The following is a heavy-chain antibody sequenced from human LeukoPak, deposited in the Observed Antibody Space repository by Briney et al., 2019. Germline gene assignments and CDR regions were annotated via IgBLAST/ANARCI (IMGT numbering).Heavy chain of an antibody. J-gene: IGHJ4*02. V-gene: IGHV6-1*01. CDR1: GDSVSSNSAA. CDR2: TYYRSKWYN. Sequence: SQTLSLTCAISGDSVSSNSAAWNWIRQSPSRGLEWLGSTYYRSKWYNDYAVSVKSRITINPDTSKNQFSLQLNSVAPEDTAVYYCARVGGGCGSTNCPVDCWGQGTLVSVSS. CDR3: ARVGGGCGSTNCPVDC. D-gene: IGHD2-2*01.